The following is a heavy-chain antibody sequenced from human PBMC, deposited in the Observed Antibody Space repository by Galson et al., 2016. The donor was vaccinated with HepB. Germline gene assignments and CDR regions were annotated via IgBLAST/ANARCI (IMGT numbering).Heavy chain of an antibody. CDR2: ISYDGSND. CDR3: ARDPISSSWYFFDY. D-gene: IGHD6-13*01. Sequence: SLRLSCAASGFSFSSHAMHWVRQAPGKGLEWVAVISYDGSNDYYADSVKGRFTISRDNSKSTLLLQMNSLRAEDTAVYYCARDPISSSWYFFDYWGQGTLVTVSS. V-gene: IGHV3-30-3*01. CDR1: GFSFSSHA. J-gene: IGHJ4*02.